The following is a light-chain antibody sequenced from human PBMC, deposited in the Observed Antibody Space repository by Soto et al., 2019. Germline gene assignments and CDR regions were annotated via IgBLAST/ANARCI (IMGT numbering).Light chain of an antibody. V-gene: IGKV1-5*03. J-gene: IGKJ1*01. CDR3: QQYNSYSWT. Sequence: DIHITQSPSTLSASVGDRVTITCQASQSISGWLAWYQQRPGKPPKLLIYRASSLESGVPSRFSGSGSETEFTLTISSLQPDDVATYYCQQYNSYSWTFGQGTKVDI. CDR2: RAS. CDR1: QSISGW.